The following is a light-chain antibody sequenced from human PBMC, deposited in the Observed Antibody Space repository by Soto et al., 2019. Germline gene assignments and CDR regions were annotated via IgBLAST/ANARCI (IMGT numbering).Light chain of an antibody. Sequence: QSALTQPASVSGSPGQSITISCTGTSSDVGGYNYVSWYQQHPGKAPKLMIYDVSNRPSGVSNRFSGSKSDNTASLTISGLQAEDEADYYCSSYTSSSTPWVVFGGGTKLTVL. CDR1: SSDVGGYNY. J-gene: IGLJ2*01. V-gene: IGLV2-14*01. CDR2: DVS. CDR3: SSYTSSSTPWVV.